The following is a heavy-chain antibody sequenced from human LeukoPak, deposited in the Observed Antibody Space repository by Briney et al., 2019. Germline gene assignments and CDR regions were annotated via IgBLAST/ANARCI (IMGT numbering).Heavy chain of an antibody. CDR3: ARGNSGYEYAFDI. CDR2: IYSSGST. V-gene: IGHV4-59*01. J-gene: IGHJ3*02. D-gene: IGHD5-12*01. Sequence: PSETLSLTCTVSGGSISSYHWSWIRQPPGKGLQWIGFIYSSGSTNYNPSLKSRVTISLDTSKNQFSLRVSSVTSADTAVYYCARGNSGYEYAFDIWGQGTMVTVSS. CDR1: GGSISSYH.